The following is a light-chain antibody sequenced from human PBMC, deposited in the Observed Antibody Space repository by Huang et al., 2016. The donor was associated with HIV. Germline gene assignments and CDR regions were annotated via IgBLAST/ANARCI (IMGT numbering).Light chain of an antibody. V-gene: IGKV1-NL1*01. Sequence: DIQMTQSPSSLSASVGDRVTITCRASQAISNSLAWYQQKPGKAPKLLLYAASTFGSGVPSRFSGSGSGTDYTLTISSLQPEDFATYYRQQYYRTPPTFGQGTKVEIK. CDR2: AAS. CDR1: QAISNS. CDR3: QQYYRTPPT. J-gene: IGKJ1*01.